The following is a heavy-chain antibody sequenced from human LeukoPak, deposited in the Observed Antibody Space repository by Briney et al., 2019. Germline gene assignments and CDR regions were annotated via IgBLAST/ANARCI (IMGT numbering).Heavy chain of an antibody. Sequence: GGSLRLSCAASGFTFSSYAMHWVRQAPGKGLEWVAVISYDGSNKYYADPVKGRFTISRDNSKNTLYLQMNSLRAEDTAVYYCAKRGYSSSSSFDYWGQGTLVTVSS. CDR2: ISYDGSNK. D-gene: IGHD6-6*01. J-gene: IGHJ4*02. V-gene: IGHV3-30*04. CDR3: AKRGYSSSSSFDY. CDR1: GFTFSSYA.